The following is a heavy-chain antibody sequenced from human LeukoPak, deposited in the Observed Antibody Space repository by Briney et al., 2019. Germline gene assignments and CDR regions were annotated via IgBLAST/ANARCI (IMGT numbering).Heavy chain of an antibody. CDR1: GGSISSYY. Sequence: SETLSLTCTVSGGSISSYYWSWIRQPPGKGLEWIGYIYYSGSTNYNPSLKSRVTISVDTSKNQFSLKLSSVTAADTAVYYCARGASRITMVRGVMDYYYYMDVWGKGTTVTVSS. CDR2: IYYSGST. CDR3: ARGASRITMVRGVMDYYYYMDV. J-gene: IGHJ6*03. V-gene: IGHV4-59*01. D-gene: IGHD3-10*01.